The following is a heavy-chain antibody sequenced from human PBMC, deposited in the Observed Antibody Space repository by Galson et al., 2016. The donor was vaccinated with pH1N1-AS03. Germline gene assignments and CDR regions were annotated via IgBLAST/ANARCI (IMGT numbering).Heavy chain of an antibody. CDR3: ASEVATSFDY. Sequence: SVKVSCKASGYTFTRYYMHWVRQAPGQGLEWMGRIIPALGTPNYAQRFQGRVTITADESTSTAYMELSSLRSEDTAVYFCASEVATSFDYWGQGTLVTVSS. CDR1: GYTFTRYY. CDR2: IIPALGTP. J-gene: IGHJ4*02. D-gene: IGHD5-24*01. V-gene: IGHV1-69*11.